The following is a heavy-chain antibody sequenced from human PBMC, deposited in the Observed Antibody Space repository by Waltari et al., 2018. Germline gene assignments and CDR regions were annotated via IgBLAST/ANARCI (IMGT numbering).Heavy chain of an antibody. CDR1: GGSCNDYY. J-gene: IGHJ4*02. D-gene: IGHD3-22*01. V-gene: IGHV4-34*01. CDR3: ARGDLHYGSSGFFY. CDR2: IHHSGTT. Sequence: QVQLHQWGAGLLKPSETLSLTCGVSGGSCNDYYWTWIRQPPGKGLEWIGEIHHSGTTDYNPSLNSRLTMSVDTSKKQISLKMSSVTAADTAVYYCARGDLHYGSSGFFYWGQGALVTVSS.